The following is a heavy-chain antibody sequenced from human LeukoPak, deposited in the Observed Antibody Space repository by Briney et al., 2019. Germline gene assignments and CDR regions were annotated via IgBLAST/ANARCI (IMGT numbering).Heavy chain of an antibody. CDR3: ARGGYSGTLGGAFDI. CDR1: GFTFSSYW. D-gene: IGHD5-12*01. V-gene: IGHV3-74*01. CDR2: INSDGSST. Sequence: GGSLRLSCAVSGFTFSSYWMHWVRQAPGKGLVWVSRINSDGSSTSYADSVKGRFTISRDNAKNTLYLQMNSLRAEDTAVYYCARGGYSGTLGGAFDIWGQGTMVTVSS. J-gene: IGHJ3*02.